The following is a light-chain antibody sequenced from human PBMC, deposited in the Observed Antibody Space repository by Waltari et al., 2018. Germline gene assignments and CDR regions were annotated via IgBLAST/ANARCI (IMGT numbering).Light chain of an antibody. Sequence: QLVLTQSPSASASLGASVKLTCTLSSGHINNVIEWHSQQPEKGPRYLMKVNSDGSHSKGDEIPDRFSGSSSGAERYLIISSVQSEDEADYYCQTGGHGTWVFGGGTKLTVL. V-gene: IGLV4-69*01. CDR2: VNSDGSH. CDR3: QTGGHGTWV. J-gene: IGLJ3*02. CDR1: SGHINNV.